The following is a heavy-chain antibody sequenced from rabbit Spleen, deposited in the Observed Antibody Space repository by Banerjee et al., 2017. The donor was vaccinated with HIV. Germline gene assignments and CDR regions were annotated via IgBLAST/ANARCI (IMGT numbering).Heavy chain of an antibody. D-gene: IGHD6-1*01. CDR2: IDSGNNGNK. Sequence: QEELEESGGGLVQPEGSLTLTCKASGFSLSSSYWICWVRQAPGKGLEWIGCIDSGNNGNKWYAGWAKGRFTISKTSSTTVPLQMTSLAAADTATYFCARGSDVGNGYGLWGPGTLVTVS. J-gene: IGHJ4*01. CDR1: GFSLSSSYW. V-gene: IGHV1S45*01. CDR3: ARGSDVGNGYGL.